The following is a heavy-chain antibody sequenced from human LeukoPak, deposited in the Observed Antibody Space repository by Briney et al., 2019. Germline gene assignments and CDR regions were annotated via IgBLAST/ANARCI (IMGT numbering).Heavy chain of an antibody. Sequence: GGSLRLSCAASGFTFSSYSMNWVRQAPGKGLEWVSSISSSSSYIYYADSVKGRFTISRDNAKNSLYLQMNSLRPDDTALYFCASGIRERGFDYWGHGTLVTVSS. J-gene: IGHJ4*01. V-gene: IGHV3-21*01. CDR3: ASGIRERGFDY. CDR1: GFTFSSYS. CDR2: ISSSSSYI. D-gene: IGHD1-1*01.